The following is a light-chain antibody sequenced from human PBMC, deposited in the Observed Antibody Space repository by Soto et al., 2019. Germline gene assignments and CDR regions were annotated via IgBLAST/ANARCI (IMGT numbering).Light chain of an antibody. J-gene: IGKJ1*01. CDR2: GAS. CDR1: QSISINH. Sequence: EIVLTQSPGTLSLSPGERATLSCRASQSISINHSGWYQQKPGQAPRLLIYGASSRAAGVPDRFSGSGSGTDFTLTISRLEPEDFAVYYCQHYGDSSWTFGQGTKVEIK. V-gene: IGKV3-20*01. CDR3: QHYGDSSWT.